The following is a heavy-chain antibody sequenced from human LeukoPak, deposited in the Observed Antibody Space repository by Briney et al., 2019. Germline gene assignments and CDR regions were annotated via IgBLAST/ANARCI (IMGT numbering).Heavy chain of an antibody. CDR1: GGTFSSYA. D-gene: IGHD3-3*01. Sequence: SVKVSCKASGGTFSSYAISWVRQAPGQGLEWMGGIIPIFGTANYAQKFQGRVTITADESTSTAYMELSSLRSEDTAVYYCARGSITIFGVGTYYYYYYMDVWGKGTTVTVSS. CDR3: ARGSITIFGVGTYYYYYYMDV. V-gene: IGHV1-69*01. J-gene: IGHJ6*03. CDR2: IIPIFGTA.